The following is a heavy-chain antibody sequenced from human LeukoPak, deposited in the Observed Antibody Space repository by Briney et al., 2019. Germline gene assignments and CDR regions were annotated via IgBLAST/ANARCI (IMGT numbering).Heavy chain of an antibody. CDR3: ARNHLGLGL. J-gene: IGHJ4*02. CDR1: GYTFTTYE. D-gene: IGHD3-16*01. CDR2: INTRNGNA. V-gene: IGHV1-18*01. Sequence: ASVKVSCKASGYTFTTYEIIWVRQAPGQGLEWMGWINTRNGNANYAHQLQGRATTTTDTSTSTSYMELASLRFDDTAIYYCARNHLGLGLWGQGTLVTVSS.